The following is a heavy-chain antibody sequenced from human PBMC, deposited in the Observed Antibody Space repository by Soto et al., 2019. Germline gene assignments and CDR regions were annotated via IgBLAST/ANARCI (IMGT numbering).Heavy chain of an antibody. CDR2: ISYDGSNQ. J-gene: IGHJ3*02. CDR1: GFTFSSYA. CDR3: ARGGEMATIRLGAHDAFDI. V-gene: IGHV3-30-3*01. D-gene: IGHD5-12*01. Sequence: GGSLRLSCAASGFTFSSYAMHWVRQAPGMGLEWVAIISYDGSNQYYAASVKGRFTSSRDNSKDTLDPQMNSLRAEDTAVYYCARGGEMATIRLGAHDAFDIWGQGTMVTVSS.